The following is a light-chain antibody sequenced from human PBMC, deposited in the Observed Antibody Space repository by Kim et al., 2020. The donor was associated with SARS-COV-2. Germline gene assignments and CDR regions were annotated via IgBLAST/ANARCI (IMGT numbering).Light chain of an antibody. Sequence: QGKTARITCGGENIGSKSVHWYQQQPGQAPVLVIYYDSDRPSGIPERISGSNSGNTATLTISRVETGDEADYYCQVWDSSSDHWVFGGGTQLTVL. CDR1: NIGSKS. V-gene: IGLV3-21*04. CDR2: YDS. J-gene: IGLJ3*02. CDR3: QVWDSSSDHWV.